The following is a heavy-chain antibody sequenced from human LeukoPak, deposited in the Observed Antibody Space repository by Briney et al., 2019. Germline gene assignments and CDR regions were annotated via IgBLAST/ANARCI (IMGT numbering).Heavy chain of an antibody. J-gene: IGHJ4*02. CDR1: GFTFSSHW. CDR2: IKADGTEQ. Sequence: GGSLRLSCAASGFTFSSHWMTWVRQVPGNRLEWVANIKADGTEQDYVDSVKGRFTISRDNSKNTLYLQMNSLRAEDTAVYYCAKDRGDYPPFDYWGQGTLVTVSS. D-gene: IGHD4-17*01. CDR3: AKDRGDYPPFDY. V-gene: IGHV3-7*01.